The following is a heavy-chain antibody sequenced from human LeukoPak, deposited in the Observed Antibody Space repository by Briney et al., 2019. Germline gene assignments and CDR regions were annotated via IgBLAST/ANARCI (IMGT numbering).Heavy chain of an antibody. CDR3: AKGARATIPMAAFDI. Sequence: GGSLRLSCAASGFTFSDYWMTWVRQAPGKGLEWVANIKRDGSEKYYVDSVKGRFTISKDNAKNSLYLQMNSLRAEDTAVYYCAKGARATIPMAAFDIWGQGTMVTVSS. J-gene: IGHJ3*02. V-gene: IGHV3-7*03. D-gene: IGHD3-10*01. CDR2: IKRDGSEK. CDR1: GFTFSDYW.